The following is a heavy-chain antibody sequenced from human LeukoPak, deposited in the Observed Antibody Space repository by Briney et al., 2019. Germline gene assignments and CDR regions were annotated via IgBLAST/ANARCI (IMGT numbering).Heavy chain of an antibody. V-gene: IGHV5-51*01. CDR1: GYSFATYW. Sequence: GESLKISCKGSGYSFATYWIGWVRPMPGKGLEWMGINYPGDSDTRYSASFQGQVTISADKSISTAYLQWSSLKASDTAMYYCARRRLRFENIDYWGQGTLVTVSS. J-gene: IGHJ4*02. D-gene: IGHD3-3*01. CDR2: NYPGDSDT. CDR3: ARRRLRFENIDY.